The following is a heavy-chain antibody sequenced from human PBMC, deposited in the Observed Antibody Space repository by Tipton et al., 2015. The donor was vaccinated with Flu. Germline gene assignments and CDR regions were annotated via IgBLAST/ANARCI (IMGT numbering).Heavy chain of an antibody. CDR3: ARAPPAFDI. J-gene: IGHJ3*02. CDR2: IYTSGST. Sequence: TLSLTCTVSGGSISSGSYYWSWIRQPAGKGLEWIGRIYTSGSTNYNPSLKSRVTISVDTSKNQFSLKLSSVTAADTAVYYCARAPPAFDIWGQGTMVTVSS. CDR1: GGSISSGSYY. V-gene: IGHV4-61*02.